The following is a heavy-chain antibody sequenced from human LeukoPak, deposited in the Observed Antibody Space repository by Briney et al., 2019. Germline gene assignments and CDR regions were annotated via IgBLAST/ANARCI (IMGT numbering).Heavy chain of an antibody. CDR2: ISSTASSI. D-gene: IGHD4-23*01. V-gene: IGHV3-48*04. J-gene: IGHJ5*02. CDR1: EFTFSSYS. Sequence: GGSLRLSGAASEFTFSSYSMSWVRQAPGKGLEWVSYISSTASSIYYADSVKGRFTISRDNAKNSLYLQMNSLRAEDTAVYYCARDVTYHGGDWFDPWGQGTLVTVSS. CDR3: ARDVTYHGGDWFDP.